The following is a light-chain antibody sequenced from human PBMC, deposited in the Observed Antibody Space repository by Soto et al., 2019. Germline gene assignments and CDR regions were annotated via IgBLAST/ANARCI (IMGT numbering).Light chain of an antibody. Sequence: EIGVTQAPGTLSLSPGERATLSCRASQSVSNNYLAWYQQKPGQAPRLLIYGASSRATGIPDRCRGSGSGTDFNITISRLEHDDVEVYYCQQYGTSWWTFGQGTKVEIK. CDR3: QQYGTSWWT. CDR1: QSVSNNY. J-gene: IGKJ1*01. CDR2: GAS. V-gene: IGKV3-20*01.